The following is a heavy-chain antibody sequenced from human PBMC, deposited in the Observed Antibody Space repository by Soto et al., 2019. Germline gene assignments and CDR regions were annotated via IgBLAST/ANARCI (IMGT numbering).Heavy chain of an antibody. CDR2: ISGSGGST. Sequence: PGGSLRLSCAVSGFTFSNYAMSWVRQAPGKGLEWVSVISGSGGSTCYADSVKGRFTISRDNSKNTLFLQMNSLRAEDTAVYYCAKHGSACSTATCYRSNYFDYWGQGALVTVSS. J-gene: IGHJ4*02. D-gene: IGHD6-19*01. CDR3: AKHGSACSTATCYRSNYFDY. V-gene: IGHV3-23*01. CDR1: GFTFSNYA.